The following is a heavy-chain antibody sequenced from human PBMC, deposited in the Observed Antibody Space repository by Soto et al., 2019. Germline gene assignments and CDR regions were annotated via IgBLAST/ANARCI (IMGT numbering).Heavy chain of an antibody. J-gene: IGHJ6*02. CDR1: GYTLTSYY. CDR2: INPSGGST. D-gene: IGHD3-16*01. V-gene: IGHV1-46*01. Sequence: ASVKVSCKASGYTLTSYYMHWVRQAPGQGLEWMGIINPSGGSTSYAQKFQGRVTMTRDTSTSTVYMELSSLRSEDTAVYYCARDIITFGGVTTLKERYYSYYYGLDVWGPGTTVTVSS. CDR3: ARDIITFGGVTTLKERYYSYYYGLDV.